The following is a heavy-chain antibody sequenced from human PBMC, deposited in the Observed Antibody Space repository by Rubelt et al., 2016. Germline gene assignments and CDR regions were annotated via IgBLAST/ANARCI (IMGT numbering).Heavy chain of an antibody. CDR3: ARERGGSSGPTAPNYYYCMDV. CDR1: GFTVSSNY. CDR2: INSDGSST. V-gene: IGHV3-74*01. D-gene: IGHD6-19*01. Sequence: EVQLVESGGGLVQPGGSLRLSCAASGFTVSSNYMSWVRQAPGKGLVWVSRINSDGSSTSYADSVKGRFTISRDNAKNTLYRQMNSLRAEDTAVYYCARERGGSSGPTAPNYYYCMDVWGKGTTVTVSS. J-gene: IGHJ6*03.